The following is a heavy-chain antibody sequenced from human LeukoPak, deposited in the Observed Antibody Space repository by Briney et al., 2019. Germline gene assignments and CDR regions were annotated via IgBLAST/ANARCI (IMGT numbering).Heavy chain of an antibody. J-gene: IGHJ4*02. CDR1: GYRFTSYY. Sequence: GASVKVSCKASGYRFTSYYINWVRQATGHGPEWMGWMNPHSGDADYAQKFQGRVTMTRSTSIDTAYMVLNSLTAEDTAVYYCARVCSGGGCLDYWGQGTLVTVSS. CDR2: MNPHSGDA. V-gene: IGHV1-8*01. CDR3: ARVCSGGGCLDY. D-gene: IGHD2-15*01.